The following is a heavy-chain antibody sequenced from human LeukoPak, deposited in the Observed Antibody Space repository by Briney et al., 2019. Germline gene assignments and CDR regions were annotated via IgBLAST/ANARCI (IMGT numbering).Heavy chain of an antibody. D-gene: IGHD3-9*01. V-gene: IGHV4-39*01. CDR3: ARQGALRYSDWLPTQFQH. Sequence: SETLSLTCTVSGGSISSSSYYWGWIRQPPGKGLEWIGSIYYSGSTYYNPSLKSRVTISVDTSKNQFSLKLSSVTAADTAVYYCARQGALRYSDWLPTQFQHWGQGTLVTVSS. J-gene: IGHJ1*01. CDR2: IYYSGST. CDR1: GGSISSSSYY.